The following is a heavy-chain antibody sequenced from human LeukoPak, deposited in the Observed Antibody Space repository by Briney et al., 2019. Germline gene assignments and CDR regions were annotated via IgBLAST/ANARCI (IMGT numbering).Heavy chain of an antibody. V-gene: IGHV1-46*01. CDR1: GYTFTNYY. D-gene: IGHD6-13*01. Sequence: ASVKVSCKASGYTFTNYYIHWLRQAPGQGLDWMGISYPSGGTTTYAQKFQGRVTMTRDTSTSQVYMELSSLRSEDTAVYYCASDVIAAPGDTLWHWGQGTLVTVPS. J-gene: IGHJ4*02. CDR3: ASDVIAAPGDTLWH. CDR2: SYPSGGTT.